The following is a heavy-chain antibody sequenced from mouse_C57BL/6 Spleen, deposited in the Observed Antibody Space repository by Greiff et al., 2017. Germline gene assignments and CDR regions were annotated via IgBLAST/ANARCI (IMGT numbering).Heavy chain of an antibody. V-gene: IGHV2-5*01. CDR2: IWRGGST. CDR3: AKGNYGSSYAMDY. J-gene: IGHJ4*01. CDR1: GFSLTSYG. Sequence: QVQLKESGPGLVQPSQSLSITCTVSGFSLTSYGVHWVRQSPGKGLEWLGVIWRGGSTDYNAAFMSRLSITKDNSKSQVFFKMNSLQADDTAIYYCAKGNYGSSYAMDYWGQGTSVTVSS. D-gene: IGHD1-1*01.